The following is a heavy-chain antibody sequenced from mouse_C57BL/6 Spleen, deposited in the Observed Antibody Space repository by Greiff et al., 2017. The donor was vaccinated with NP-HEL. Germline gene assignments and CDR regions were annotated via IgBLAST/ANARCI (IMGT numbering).Heavy chain of an antibody. D-gene: IGHD1-1*01. CDR2: INPSNGGT. CDR3: ARGQFPKSIYFYGSKGY. CDR1: GYTFTSYW. J-gene: IGHJ2*01. Sequence: QVQLQQPGTELVKPGASVKLSCKASGYTFTSYWMHWVKQRPGQGLEWIGNINPSNGGTNYNEKFKSKATLTVDKSSSTAYMQLSSLTSEDSAVYICARGQFPKSIYFYGSKGYRGQGTTLTDSS. V-gene: IGHV1-53*01.